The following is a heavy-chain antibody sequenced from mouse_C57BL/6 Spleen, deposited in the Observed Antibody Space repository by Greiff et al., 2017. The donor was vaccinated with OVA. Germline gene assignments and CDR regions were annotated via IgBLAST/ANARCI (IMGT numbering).Heavy chain of an antibody. V-gene: IGHV14-1*01. CDR2: IDPEDGDT. CDR3: TVYYGSSYRY. J-gene: IGHJ2*01. CDR1: GFNIKDYY. D-gene: IGHD1-1*01. Sequence: VQLKQSGAELVRPGASVKLSCTASGFNIKDYYMHWVKQRPEQGLEWIGRIDPEDGDTEYAPKFQGKATMTADTSSNTAYQRLSSLTSEDAAVYYCTVYYGSSYRYWGKGTTLTVSS.